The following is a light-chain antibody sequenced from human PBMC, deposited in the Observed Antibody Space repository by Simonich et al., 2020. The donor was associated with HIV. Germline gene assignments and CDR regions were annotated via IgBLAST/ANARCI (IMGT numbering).Light chain of an antibody. CDR3: QQYDNLPWT. CDR2: GAS. Sequence: DIQMTQSPSSLPASVGDRVTLTCQASQDITNYLNWYQQKPGKAPKLLIYGASNLETGVQSRFNGTGCGTDFTFTINSLQPEDIATYYCQQYDNLPWTFGRGTKVEIK. CDR1: QDITNY. J-gene: IGKJ1*01. V-gene: IGKV1-33*01.